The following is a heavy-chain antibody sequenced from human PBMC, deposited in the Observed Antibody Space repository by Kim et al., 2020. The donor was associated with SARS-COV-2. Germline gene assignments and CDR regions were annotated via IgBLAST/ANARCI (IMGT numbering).Heavy chain of an antibody. D-gene: IGHD2-2*01. CDR3: ARGHCSSTSCPPGPFDY. CDR2: IYPGDSDT. Sequence: GESLKISCKGSGYSFTSYWIGWVRQMPGKGLEWMGIIYPGDSDTRYSPSFQGQVTISADKSISTAYLQWSSLKASDTAMYYCARGHCSSTSCPPGPFDYWGQGTLVTVSS. J-gene: IGHJ4*02. CDR1: GYSFTSYW. V-gene: IGHV5-51*01.